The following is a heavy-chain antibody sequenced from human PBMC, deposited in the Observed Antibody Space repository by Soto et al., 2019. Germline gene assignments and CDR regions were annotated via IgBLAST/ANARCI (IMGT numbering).Heavy chain of an antibody. CDR1: GVSISSSSYY. CDR3: ARVSGIYYYGMDV. Sequence: SETLSLTCTVSGVSISSSSYYWGWIRQPPGKGLEWIGEINHSGSTNYNPSLKSRVTISVDTSKNQFSLKLSSVTAADTAVYYCARVSGIYYYGMDVWGQGTTVTVSS. V-gene: IGHV4-39*07. CDR2: INHSGST. J-gene: IGHJ6*02. D-gene: IGHD3-10*01.